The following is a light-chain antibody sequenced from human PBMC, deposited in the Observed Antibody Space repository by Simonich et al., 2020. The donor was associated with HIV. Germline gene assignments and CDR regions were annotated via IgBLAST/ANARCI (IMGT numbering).Light chain of an antibody. Sequence: QSALTQPASVSGSPGQSIPISCTGTSSDVGGYTYVSWYQQTPGKAPKLMIFAVSKRPSGVSNRFSGSKSGNTASLTISGLQAEDEADYYCCSYAGSSTLVFGGGTKLTVL. J-gene: IGLJ3*02. CDR1: SSDVGGYTY. CDR3: CSYAGSSTLV. V-gene: IGLV2-23*02. CDR2: AVS.